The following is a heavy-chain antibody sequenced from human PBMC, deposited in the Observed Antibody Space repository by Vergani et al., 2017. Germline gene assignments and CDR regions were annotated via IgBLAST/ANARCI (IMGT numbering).Heavy chain of an antibody. D-gene: IGHD4-17*01. CDR2: IYHSGNT. V-gene: IGHV4-4*02. J-gene: IGHJ4*02. CDR3: ARVDYGDSRGVDY. CDR1: GGSISSTNW. Sequence: QVQLQESGPGLVKPSGTLSLTCAVSGGSISSTNWWSWVRKPPGKGLEWIGEIYHSGNTNYNPSLKRRVTISVDKSKNQFSLKLRSVTAADTAVYYCARVDYGDSRGVDYWGQGTLVIVSS.